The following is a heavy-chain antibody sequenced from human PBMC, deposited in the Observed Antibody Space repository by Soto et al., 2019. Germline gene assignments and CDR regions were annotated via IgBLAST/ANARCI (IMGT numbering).Heavy chain of an antibody. Sequence: SETLSLTCTVSGGSISSYHWSWIRQSAGKGLEWIGRIYTSGNTHYNPSLKSRVTVSIDTSKNQFFLTVNSVTAADSAVYYCARESGDNWDYEAYWGXGTPVTVSS. CDR1: GGSISSYH. D-gene: IGHD1-7*01. CDR3: ARESGDNWDYEAY. J-gene: IGHJ4*02. V-gene: IGHV4-4*07. CDR2: IYTSGNT.